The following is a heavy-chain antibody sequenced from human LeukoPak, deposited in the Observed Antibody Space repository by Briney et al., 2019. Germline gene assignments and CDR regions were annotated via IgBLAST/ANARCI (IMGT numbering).Heavy chain of an antibody. Sequence: GASVKVSCKASGGTFSSYAISWVRQAPGQGLEWMGGIIPIFGTANYAQKFQGRVTITADESTSTAYMELSSLRSEDTAVYYCVRVYYGSGSYHWFDPWGQGTLVTVSS. CDR3: VRVYYGSGSYHWFDP. D-gene: IGHD3-10*01. CDR2: IIPIFGTA. V-gene: IGHV1-69*13. J-gene: IGHJ5*02. CDR1: GGTFSSYA.